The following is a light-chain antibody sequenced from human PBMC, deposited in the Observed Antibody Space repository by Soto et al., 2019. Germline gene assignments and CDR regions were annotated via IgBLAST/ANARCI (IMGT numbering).Light chain of an antibody. CDR1: DSNVGSTA. J-gene: IGLJ2*01. CDR3: GGWDDSLSGPV. CDR2: RNN. V-gene: IGLV1-47*01. Sequence: QSVLTQPPSASGAPGQRVTISCSGSDSNVGSTAVNWYRQFPGTAPKLLIQRNNQRPSGVPARFSGSKSGTSASLAISGLRSEDESDYYCGGWDDSLSGPVFGGGTKLTVL.